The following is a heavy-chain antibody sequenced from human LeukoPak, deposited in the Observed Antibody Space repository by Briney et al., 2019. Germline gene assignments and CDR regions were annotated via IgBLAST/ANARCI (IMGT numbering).Heavy chain of an antibody. CDR3: ARAPSSSWSNYNYFDY. CDR1: GYTFTGYY. V-gene: IGHV1-2*06. CDR2: INPNSGGT. Sequence: ASVKVSCTASGYTFTGYYMHWVRQAPGQGLEWMGRINPNSGGTNYAQKFQGRVTMTRDTSISTAYMELSRLRSDDTAVYYCARAPSSSWSNYNYFDYWGQGTLVTVSS. J-gene: IGHJ4*02. D-gene: IGHD6-13*01.